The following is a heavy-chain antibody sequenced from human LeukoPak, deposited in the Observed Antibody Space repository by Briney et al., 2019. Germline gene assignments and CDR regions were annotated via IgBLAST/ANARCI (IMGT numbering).Heavy chain of an antibody. CDR3: ARDLYSSGFFDY. CDR1: GFTFSSYA. D-gene: IGHD6-19*01. V-gene: IGHV3-30*04. Sequence: PGGSLRLSCAASGFTFSSYAMHWVRQAPGKGLEWVAVISYDGSNKYYADSVKGRFTISGDNSKNTLYLQMNSLRAEDTAVYYCARDLYSSGFFDYWGQGTLVTVSS. J-gene: IGHJ4*02. CDR2: ISYDGSNK.